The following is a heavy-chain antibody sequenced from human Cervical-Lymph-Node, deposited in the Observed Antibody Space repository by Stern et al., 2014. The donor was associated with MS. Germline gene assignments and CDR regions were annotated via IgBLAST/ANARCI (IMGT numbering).Heavy chain of an antibody. Sequence: QVQLVQSGSEVKKPGASVKVSCKASEYTHNNYLIHWVRQAPGKRPDWVGVTNPSGATNYAQKVQDRVTMTTDASTSTFYMELSRLRSEDTAVYYCAVRYCSGGRCYSVPDVWGQGTTVIVSS. D-gene: IGHD2-15*01. J-gene: IGHJ6*02. CDR3: AVRYCSGGRCYSVPDV. V-gene: IGHV1-46*02. CDR1: EYTHNNYL. CDR2: TNPSGAT.